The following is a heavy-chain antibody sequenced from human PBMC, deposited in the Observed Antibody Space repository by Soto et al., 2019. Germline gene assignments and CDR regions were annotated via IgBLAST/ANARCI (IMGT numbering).Heavy chain of an antibody. J-gene: IGHJ4*02. D-gene: IGHD3-9*01. CDR2: VYDNGRP. CDR3: ARGVGSSPPRY. Sequence: PSETLSLTCTVSGGSVSNHYWSWIRQSPRQGLEWIGYVYDNGRPYYSPSLESRVTISADTSKNQISLKLTSATAADTAVYYCARGVGSSPPRYWGRGTLVTVSS. V-gene: IGHV4-59*02. CDR1: GGSVSNHY.